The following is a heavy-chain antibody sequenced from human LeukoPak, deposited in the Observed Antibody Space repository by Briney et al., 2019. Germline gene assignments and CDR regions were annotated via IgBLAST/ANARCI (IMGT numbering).Heavy chain of an antibody. CDR3: ASPHGASYYYFDY. V-gene: IGHV1-46*01. J-gene: IGHJ4*02. CDR1: GYMFTTSF. CDR2: INPSGTST. Sequence: ASVKVSCKASGYMFTTSFMHWVRQAPGQGLEWMGVINPSGTSTDYAQKFQGRVTMTRDTSTNTAYMELSSLRSEDTAVYYCASPHGASYYYFDYWGQGTLVTVSS. D-gene: IGHD4/OR15-4a*01.